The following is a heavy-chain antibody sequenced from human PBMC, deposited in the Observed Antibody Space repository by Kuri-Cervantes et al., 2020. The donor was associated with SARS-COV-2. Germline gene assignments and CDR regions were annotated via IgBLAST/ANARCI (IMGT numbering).Heavy chain of an antibody. CDR2: ISWDGGST. V-gene: IGHV3-43*01. Sequence: GESLKISCAASGFTFSSYAMSWVRQAPGKGLEWVSLISWDGGSTYYADSVKGRFTISRDNSKNSLYLQMNSLRTEDTALYYCVKEEEGWGQGTMVTVSS. CDR1: GFTFSSYA. CDR3: VKEEEG. J-gene: IGHJ3*01.